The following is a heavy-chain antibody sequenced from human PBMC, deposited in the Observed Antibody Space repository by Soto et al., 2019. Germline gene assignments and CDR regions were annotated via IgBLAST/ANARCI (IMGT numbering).Heavy chain of an antibody. Sequence: GGSLRLSCAASGFTFSSYWMHWVRQAPGKGLVWVSRINSDGSSTSYADSVRGRFTISRDNAKNTLYLQMNSLRAEDTAAYYCAREVRAAAGTFDYWGQGPLVTVSS. J-gene: IGHJ4*02. CDR2: INSDGSST. D-gene: IGHD6-13*01. CDR3: AREVRAAAGTFDY. CDR1: GFTFSSYW. V-gene: IGHV3-74*01.